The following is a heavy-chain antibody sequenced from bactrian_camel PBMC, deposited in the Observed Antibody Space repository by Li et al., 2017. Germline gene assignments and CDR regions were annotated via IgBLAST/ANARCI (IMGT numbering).Heavy chain of an antibody. CDR1: GVVFNPCT. CDR2: IESDGST. J-gene: IGHJ4*01. D-gene: IGHD6*01. Sequence: VQLVESGGGSVQAGGSLKLSCTASGVVFNPCTMGWFRQIPDKEREGVAGIESDGSTSYADSVKGRFTISKDNAKNKNMLYLQMNSLKPEDTAMYYCAADHVDYGGSIYPCDYNYWGQGTQVTVS. V-gene: IGHV3S53*01. CDR3: AADHVDYGGSIYPCDYNY.